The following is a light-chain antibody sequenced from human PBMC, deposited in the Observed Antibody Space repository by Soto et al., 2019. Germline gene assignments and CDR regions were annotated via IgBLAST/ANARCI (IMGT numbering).Light chain of an antibody. CDR3: QHYNRWPLT. V-gene: IGKV3-15*01. CDR1: QSVNNN. J-gene: IGKJ4*01. CDR2: GAS. Sequence: EIVMTQSPATLSVSPGERVTLSCRASQSVNNNLAWYQQKPGQAPRLLIYGASTRAAGIPASFSGSGSGTEFTLTISSLQSEDFGVYYCQHYNRWPLTFGGVTKVEIK.